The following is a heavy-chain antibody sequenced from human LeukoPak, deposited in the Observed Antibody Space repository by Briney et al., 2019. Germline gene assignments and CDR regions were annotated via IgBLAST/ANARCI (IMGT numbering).Heavy chain of an antibody. V-gene: IGHV7-4-1*02. D-gene: IGHD3-3*01. CDR3: AKNGDFWSAFFFS. J-gene: IGHJ5*02. CDR1: GYTFTNYA. Sequence: ASVKVSCKTSGYTFTNYAMNWVRQAPGQGLEWMGWINTHTGNPTYAQGFTGRSVFSLDTSVNTAYLQITSLKAEDTAVYYCAKNGDFWSAFFFSWGQGTLVTVSS. CDR2: INTHTGNP.